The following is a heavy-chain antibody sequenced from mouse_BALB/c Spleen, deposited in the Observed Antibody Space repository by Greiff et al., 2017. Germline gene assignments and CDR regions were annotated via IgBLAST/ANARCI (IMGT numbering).Heavy chain of an antibody. J-gene: IGHJ4*01. CDR1: GYTFTSYW. V-gene: IGHV1-69*02. CDR2: IYPSDSYT. CDR3: TRFEAQGAMDY. Sequence: QVQLQQPGAELVRPGASVKLSCKASGYTFTSYWINWVKQRPGQGLEWIGNIYPSDSYTNYNQKFKDKATLTVDKSSSTAYMQLSSPTSEDSAVYYCTRFEAQGAMDYWGQGTSVTVSS.